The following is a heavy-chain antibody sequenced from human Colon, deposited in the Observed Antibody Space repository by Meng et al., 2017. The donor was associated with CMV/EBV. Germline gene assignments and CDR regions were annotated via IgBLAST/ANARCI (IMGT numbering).Heavy chain of an antibody. CDR3: ARGTWFDH. CDR2: INTNSGGT. CDR1: GYTFTGYY. J-gene: IGHJ5*02. Sequence: ASVKVSCQASGYTFTGYYIHWVRQAPGKGRDGMGWINTNSGGTNYAQKLQGRGTMTRDTASSTGYMELSSLESDDTAVYYCARGTWFDHWGQGTLVTVSS. V-gene: IGHV1-2*02.